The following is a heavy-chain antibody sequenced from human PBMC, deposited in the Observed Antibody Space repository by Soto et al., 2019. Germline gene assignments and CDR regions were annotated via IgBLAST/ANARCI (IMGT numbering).Heavy chain of an antibody. D-gene: IGHD1-1*01. V-gene: IGHV3-33*01. J-gene: IGHJ5*02. CDR1: GFTFSSHG. Sequence: QVQLVESGGGVVQPGRSLSLSCAASGFTFSSHGMHWVRQAPGKGLEWVAVIWYDGSNKYYTDSVKGRFTISRDNSKNMLFLQMNSLRAEDTAVYYCARWSDNKVIDPWGQGTLVTVSS. CDR3: ARWSDNKVIDP. CDR2: IWYDGSNK.